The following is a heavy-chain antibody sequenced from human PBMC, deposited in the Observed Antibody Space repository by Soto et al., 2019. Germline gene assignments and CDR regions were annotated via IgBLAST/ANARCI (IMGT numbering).Heavy chain of an antibody. CDR2: IYAGGST. Sequence: PGGSLRLSCAASGFTVSRSYMSRVRQAPGKGLEWVSGIYAGGSTYYADSVRGRFTIPRDTSQNILYLQMNSLRSEDTGIYYCARDCCSGNHYAHWGQGTPVTVSS. J-gene: IGHJ4*02. CDR1: GFTVSRSY. V-gene: IGHV3-53*01. D-gene: IGHD1-26*01. CDR3: ARDCCSGNHYAH.